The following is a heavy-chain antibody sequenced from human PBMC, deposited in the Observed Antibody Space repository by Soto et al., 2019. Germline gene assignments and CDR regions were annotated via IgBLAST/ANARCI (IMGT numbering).Heavy chain of an antibody. D-gene: IGHD3-10*01. J-gene: IGHJ4*02. CDR3: SRVDPGETSPFDH. V-gene: IGHV1-46*03. CDR1: GYIFTSYY. Sequence: EASVKVSCKASGYIFTSYYIHWVRQAPGQGLEWMGWINPFDGSRMFAQSFQGRVTMTRDTSTSTVYMEVSSLRSEDTAVYYCSRVDPGETSPFDHWGQGTLVT. CDR2: INPFDGSR.